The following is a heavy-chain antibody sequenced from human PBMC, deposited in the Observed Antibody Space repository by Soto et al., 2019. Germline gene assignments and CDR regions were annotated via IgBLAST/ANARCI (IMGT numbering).Heavy chain of an antibody. CDR3: AGGGVRGVITRTRDYYGMDV. Sequence: GASLKISCKVSGYSFTSYWIGCVRQMPGKGLEWMGIIYPGDSDTRYSPSFQGQVTISADKSISTAYLQWSSLKASDTAMYYCAGGGVRGVITRTRDYYGMDVWGQGTTVTVSS. CDR1: GYSFTSYW. D-gene: IGHD3-10*01. J-gene: IGHJ6*02. V-gene: IGHV5-51*01. CDR2: IYPGDSDT.